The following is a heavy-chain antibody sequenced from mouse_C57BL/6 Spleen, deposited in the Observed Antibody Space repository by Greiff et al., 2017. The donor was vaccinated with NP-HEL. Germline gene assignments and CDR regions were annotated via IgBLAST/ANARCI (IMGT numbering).Heavy chain of an antibody. CDR3: ARLTGTRYFDY. J-gene: IGHJ2*01. V-gene: IGHV5-17*01. Sequence: DVKLVESGGGLVKPGGSLKLSCAASGFTFSDYGMHWVRQAPEKGLEWVAYISSGSSTIYYADTVKGRFTISRDNAKNTLFLQMTSLRSEDTAMYYCARLTGTRYFDYWGQGTTLTVSS. CDR1: GFTFSDYG. D-gene: IGHD4-1*01. CDR2: ISSGSSTI.